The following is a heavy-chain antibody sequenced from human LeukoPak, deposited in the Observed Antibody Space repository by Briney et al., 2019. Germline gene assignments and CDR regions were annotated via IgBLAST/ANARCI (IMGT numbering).Heavy chain of an antibody. CDR3: ARLMYSGSYYPDY. V-gene: IGHV4-30-2*01. CDR2: IYHSGST. J-gene: IGHJ4*02. CDR1: GGSISSGGYS. D-gene: IGHD1-26*01. Sequence: SQTLSLTCAVSGGSISSGGYSWSWIRQPPGKGLEWIGYIYHSGSTYYNPSLKSRVTISVDRSKNQISLKLSSVTAADTAVYYCARLMYSGSYYPDYWGQGTLVTVSS.